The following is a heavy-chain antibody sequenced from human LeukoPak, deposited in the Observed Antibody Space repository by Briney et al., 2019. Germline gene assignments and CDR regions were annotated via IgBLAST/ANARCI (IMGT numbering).Heavy chain of an antibody. CDR1: GFTVSSNY. V-gene: IGHV3-66*02. CDR3: AREPSDIVVAYYYYGMDV. D-gene: IGHD2-15*01. Sequence: GGSLRLSCAASGFTVSSNYMSWVRQAPGEGLEWVSAISGGSGGTTHYADSVEGRFTISRDNSKNTLYLQMNSLRAEDTAVYYCAREPSDIVVAYYYYGMDVWGQGTTVTVSS. J-gene: IGHJ6*02. CDR2: ISGGSGGTT.